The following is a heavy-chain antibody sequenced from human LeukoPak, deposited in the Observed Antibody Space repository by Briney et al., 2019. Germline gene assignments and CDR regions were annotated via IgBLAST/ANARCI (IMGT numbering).Heavy chain of an antibody. CDR1: GGTFSSYA. J-gene: IGHJ6*03. V-gene: IGHV1-69*06. CDR2: IIPIFGTA. CDR3: ARVTALYYYMDV. Sequence: ASVKVSCKASGGTFSSYAISWVRQAPGQGLEWMGGIIPIFGTANYAQKFQGRVTITADKSTSTAYMELRSLRSDDTAVYYCARVTALYYYMDVWGKGTTVTVSS.